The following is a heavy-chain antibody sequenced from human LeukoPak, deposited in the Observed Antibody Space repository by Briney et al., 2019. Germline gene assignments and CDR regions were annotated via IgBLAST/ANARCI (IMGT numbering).Heavy chain of an antibody. CDR1: GGTFSSYA. J-gene: IGHJ4*02. Sequence: SVKVSCKASGGTFSSYAISWVRQAPGQGLGWMGRIIPIFGTANYAQKFQGRGTITTDESTSTAYMELSSLRSEGTAVYYCARENDILTGYPLDYWGQGTLVTVSS. D-gene: IGHD3-9*01. V-gene: IGHV1-69*05. CDR3: ARENDILTGYPLDY. CDR2: IIPIFGTA.